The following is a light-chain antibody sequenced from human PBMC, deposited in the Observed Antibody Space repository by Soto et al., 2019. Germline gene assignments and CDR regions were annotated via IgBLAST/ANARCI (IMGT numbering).Light chain of an antibody. J-gene: IGLJ3*02. Sequence: QAVVTQPPSVSGAPGQRVTISCTGSSSNIGAGYDVHWYQQLPGTAPKLLIYGNSNRPSGVPDRFSGSQSGTSASLAITGLQAEDEADYHCQSYDSSLSGSVFGGGTKLTVL. CDR3: QSYDSSLSGSV. CDR1: SSNIGAGYD. CDR2: GNS. V-gene: IGLV1-40*01.